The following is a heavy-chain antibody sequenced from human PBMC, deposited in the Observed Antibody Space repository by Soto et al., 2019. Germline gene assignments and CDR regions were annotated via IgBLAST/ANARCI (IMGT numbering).Heavy chain of an antibody. CDR3: VRGPYNYNSRYFDY. CDR1: GGSFSGYF. CDR2: INHSGIT. Sequence: TLSLTCTVSGGSFSGYFWTWIRQPPGKGLEWLAEINHSGITNYSPSVESRVSMSVDTSKNQFSLRLYSVTAADTAVYYCVRGPYNYNSRYFDYWGQGTLVTVSS. D-gene: IGHD1-1*01. V-gene: IGHV4-34*01. J-gene: IGHJ4*02.